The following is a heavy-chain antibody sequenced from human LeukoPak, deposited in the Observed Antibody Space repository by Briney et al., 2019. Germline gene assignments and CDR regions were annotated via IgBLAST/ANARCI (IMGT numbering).Heavy chain of an antibody. CDR1: GGTFISYA. V-gene: IGHV1-69*05. Sequence: GASVKVSCKASGGTFISYAISWVRQAPGQGVEGMGGIIPIFGTANYAQKSQRRVTITTDESTSTAYIELSSLRSEDTAVYYCARAVAGKFDVFDYWGQGTLVTVSS. D-gene: IGHD6-19*01. CDR2: IIPIFGTA. CDR3: ARAVAGKFDVFDY. J-gene: IGHJ4*02.